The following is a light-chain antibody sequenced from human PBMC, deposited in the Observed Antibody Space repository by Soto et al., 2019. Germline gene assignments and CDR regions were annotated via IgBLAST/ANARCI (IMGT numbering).Light chain of an antibody. CDR1: QSLVHNDGNTY. CDR2: KVS. CDR3: MQATQSSWT. J-gene: IGKJ1*01. V-gene: IGKV2-24*01. Sequence: DLVMTQTPLSTPITLEQAASISCRSSQSLVHNDGNTYLSWFQQRPGQPPRLLIYKVSDRFSGVPDRFSGSGAGTDFTLTISRVEAEDVGVYYCMQATQSSWTFGQGTKVV.